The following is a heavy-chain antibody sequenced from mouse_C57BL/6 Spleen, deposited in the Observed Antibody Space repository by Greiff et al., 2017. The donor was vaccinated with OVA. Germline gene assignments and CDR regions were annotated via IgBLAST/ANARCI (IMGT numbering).Heavy chain of an antibody. Sequence: EVKLMESGGGLVQPKGSLKLSCAASGFSFNTYAMNWVRQAPGKGLEWVARIRSKSNNYATYYADSVKDRFTISRDDSESMLYLQKNNLKTEDTAMYYSVRQGDYYGSSSMDYWGQGTSVTVSS. D-gene: IGHD1-1*01. CDR2: IRSKSNNYAT. V-gene: IGHV10-1*01. CDR1: GFSFNTYA. J-gene: IGHJ4*01. CDR3: VRQGDYYGSSSMDY.